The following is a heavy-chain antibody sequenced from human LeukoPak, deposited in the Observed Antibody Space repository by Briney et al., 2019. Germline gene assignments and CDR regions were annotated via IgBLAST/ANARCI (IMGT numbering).Heavy chain of an antibody. CDR3: ARVIKTYYYDTGAFDI. CDR1: GGSISSYY. Sequence: SETLSLTCTVSGGSISSYYWNWIRQPPGKGLEWIGFIYYSGSTNYSPSLKSRVTISIDTSKNQFSLKLSSVTAADTAVYYCARVIKTYYYDTGAFDIWGQGTMVTVSS. J-gene: IGHJ3*02. CDR2: IYYSGST. D-gene: IGHD3-22*01. V-gene: IGHV4-59*01.